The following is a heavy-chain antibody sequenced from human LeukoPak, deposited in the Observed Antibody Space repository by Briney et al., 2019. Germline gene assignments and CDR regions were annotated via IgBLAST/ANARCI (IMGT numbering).Heavy chain of an antibody. V-gene: IGHV4-59*01. CDR3: ARAGYSYGPAAHDY. CDR2: IYYSGST. Sequence: SETLSLTCTVSGGSISSYYWSRIRQPPGKGLEWIGYIYYSGSTNYNPSLKSRVTISVDTSKNQFSLKLSSVTAADTAVYYCARAGYSYGPAAHDYWGQGTLVTVSS. J-gene: IGHJ4*02. D-gene: IGHD5-18*01. CDR1: GGSISSYY.